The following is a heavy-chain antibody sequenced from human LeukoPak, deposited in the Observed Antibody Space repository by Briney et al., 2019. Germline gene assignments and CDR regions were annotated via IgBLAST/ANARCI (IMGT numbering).Heavy chain of an antibody. J-gene: IGHJ1*01. CDR1: GFTFSSYA. CDR2: ISGSGGST. V-gene: IGHV3-23*01. CDR3: AKDQDLKWLVRTFREARGYFQH. D-gene: IGHD6-19*01. Sequence: PGGSLRLSCAASGFTFSSYAMSWVRQAPGKGLEWVSAISGSGGSTYYADSVKGRFTISRDNSKNTLYLQMNSLRAEDTAVYYCAKDQDLKWLVRTFREARGYFQHWGQGTLVTVSS.